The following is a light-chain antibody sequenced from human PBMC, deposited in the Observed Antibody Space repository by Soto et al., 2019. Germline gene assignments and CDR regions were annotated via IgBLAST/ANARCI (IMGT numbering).Light chain of an antibody. J-gene: IGKJ2*01. V-gene: IGKV2-28*01. CDR1: QSLLHSNGYNY. Sequence: DIVMTQSPLSLPVTPGEPASISCRSSQSLLHSNGYNYLDWYLQKPGQSPQLLIYLGSNRASGVPDRFSGSVSGKDFTLKISRVEAEDVGVYYCMQALQTPLYTFGQGTKLEIK. CDR2: LGS. CDR3: MQALQTPLYT.